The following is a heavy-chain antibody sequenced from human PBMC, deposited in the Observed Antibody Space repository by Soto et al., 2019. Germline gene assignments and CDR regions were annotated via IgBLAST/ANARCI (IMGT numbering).Heavy chain of an antibody. CDR2: ISSSSSYI. D-gene: IGHD4-17*01. J-gene: IGHJ4*02. CDR3: ARVEPGYGESFDY. Sequence: GGSLRLSCAASGFTFSSYSMNWVRQAPGKGLEWVSSISSSSSYIYYADSVKGRFTISRDNAKNSLYLQMNSLRAEDTAVYYCARVEPGYGESFDYWGQGTPVTVSS. V-gene: IGHV3-21*01. CDR1: GFTFSSYS.